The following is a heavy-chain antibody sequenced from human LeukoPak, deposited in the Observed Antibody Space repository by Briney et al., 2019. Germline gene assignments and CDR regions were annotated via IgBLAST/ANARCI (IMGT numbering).Heavy chain of an antibody. V-gene: IGHV3-53*01. CDR3: ARDPAPATGAFDI. Sequence: GGSLRLSCAASGFTFSSYSMNWVRQAPGKGLEWVSVIFNSGDTYYADSVKGRFTISRDTSKNTLYLQMNSLRVDDTAVYYCARDPAPATGAFDIWGQGTMVIIS. CDR2: IFNSGDT. J-gene: IGHJ3*02. CDR1: GFTFSSYS. D-gene: IGHD1-1*01.